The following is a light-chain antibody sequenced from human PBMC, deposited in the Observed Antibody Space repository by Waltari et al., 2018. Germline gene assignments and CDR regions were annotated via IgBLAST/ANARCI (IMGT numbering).Light chain of an antibody. CDR3: QTWDPDTVV. CDR1: SEHSAYA. Sequence: QLAVTQSPSASASLGASVKLTCTLSSEHSAYAIAWHQHQPEKGPRFLMKIDGGGGHIKGDGIPDRFSCFSSGAERYLTISSLQYEDEAAYYCQTWDPDTVVFGGGTKLTV. CDR2: IDGGGGH. V-gene: IGLV4-69*01. J-gene: IGLJ2*01.